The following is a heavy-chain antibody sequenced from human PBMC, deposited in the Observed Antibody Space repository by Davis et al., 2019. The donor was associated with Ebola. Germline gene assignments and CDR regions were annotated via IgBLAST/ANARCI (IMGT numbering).Heavy chain of an antibody. CDR1: GITFRDYY. Sequence: SPKISRAASGITFRDYYMSWIRQAPGKGLEWVSSISSSSSTIYYADSVKGRFTISRDNAKNSLYLQMNSLRDEDTAVYYCARDPVPVEIVALPDYWGQGTLVTVSS. D-gene: IGHD5-12*01. CDR3: ARDPVPVEIVALPDY. J-gene: IGHJ4*02. V-gene: IGHV3-11*04. CDR2: ISSSSSTI.